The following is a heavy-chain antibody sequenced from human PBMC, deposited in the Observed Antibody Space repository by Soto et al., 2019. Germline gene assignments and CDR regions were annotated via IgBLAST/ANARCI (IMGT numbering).Heavy chain of an antibody. CDR3: TRDGSPFALDV. J-gene: IGHJ6*02. CDR2: IKTDGSER. Sequence: PGGSLRLSCAASGFTFSSFWMSWARQAPGKGLEWVANIKTDGSERYYMDSVRGRFTTSRDNSRNIFYLQMNSLTGEDTAVYYCTRDGSPFALDVWGLGTSVTVSS. CDR1: GFTFSSFW. V-gene: IGHV3-7*03.